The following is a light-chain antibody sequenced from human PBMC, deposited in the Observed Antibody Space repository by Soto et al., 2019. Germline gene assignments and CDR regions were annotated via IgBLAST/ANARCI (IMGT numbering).Light chain of an antibody. V-gene: IGKV1-33*01. Sequence: DLQLTQSPSSLSASVGDRVTITCQASQDINNYLNWYQQKPGKAPKLLIFDASSVETGVPSRFSGSGSGTHFTFTISSLEPEDIATYHCQQYEDLPLTFGGGTRFELK. CDR3: QQYEDLPLT. CDR2: DAS. J-gene: IGKJ4*01. CDR1: QDINNY.